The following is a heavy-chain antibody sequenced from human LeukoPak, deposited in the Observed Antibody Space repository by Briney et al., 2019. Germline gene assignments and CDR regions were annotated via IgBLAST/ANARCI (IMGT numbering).Heavy chain of an antibody. Sequence: SQTLSLTCAISGDSVSSNSAAWNWIRQSPSRGLEWLGRTYYRSKWYNDYAVSVKSRITINPDTSKNQFSLQLNSVTPEDTAVYYCAGDKSLYSSSWYVNWFDPWGQGTLVTVSS. J-gene: IGHJ5*02. V-gene: IGHV6-1*01. D-gene: IGHD6-13*01. CDR1: GDSVSSNSAA. CDR3: AGDKSLYSSSWYVNWFDP. CDR2: TYYRSKWYN.